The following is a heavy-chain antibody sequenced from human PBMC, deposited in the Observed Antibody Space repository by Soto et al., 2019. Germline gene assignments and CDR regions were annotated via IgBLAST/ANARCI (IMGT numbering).Heavy chain of an antibody. V-gene: IGHV1-69*08. J-gene: IGHJ4*02. CDR2: IIPILGIA. CDR1: GGTFSSYT. Sequence: QVQLVQSGAEVKKPGSSVKVSCKASGGTFSSYTISWVRQAPGQGLEWMGRIIPILGIANYAQKFQGRVTIPADKSPSTAYMELSSLRSEDTAVYYCARDRYGDYVFDYWGQGTLVTVSS. CDR3: ARDRYGDYVFDY. D-gene: IGHD4-17*01.